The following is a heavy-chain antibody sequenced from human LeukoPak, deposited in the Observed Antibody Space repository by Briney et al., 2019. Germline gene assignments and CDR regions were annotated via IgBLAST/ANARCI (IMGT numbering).Heavy chain of an antibody. CDR3: ARDNGGWFDF. CDR2: IKQGGREE. CDR1: KFIFSDYW. V-gene: IGHV3-7*03. J-gene: IGHJ5*01. Sequence: PGRSLRLSCVASKFIFSDYWMSWVRQAPGKGLEWVANIKQGGREEKYVDSVKGRFAISRDDAKSTLYLQMDGLSGDDTAVYYCARDNGGWFDFWGRGTLVTVSS. D-gene: IGHD3-10*01.